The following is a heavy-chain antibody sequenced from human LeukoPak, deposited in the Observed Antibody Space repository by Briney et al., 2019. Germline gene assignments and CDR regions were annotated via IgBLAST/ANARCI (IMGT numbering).Heavy chain of an antibody. V-gene: IGHV3-30*02. CDR1: GFTFSSYA. CDR3: AKDQREYSGNYSDAFDI. Sequence: GGSLRLSCAASGFTFSSYAMHWVRQAPGKGLEWVAFIRYDGSNKYYADSVTGRFTISRDNSKNTLYLQMNSLRAEDTAVYYCAKDQREYSGNYSDAFDIWGQGTMVTVSS. D-gene: IGHD1-26*01. J-gene: IGHJ3*02. CDR2: IRYDGSNK.